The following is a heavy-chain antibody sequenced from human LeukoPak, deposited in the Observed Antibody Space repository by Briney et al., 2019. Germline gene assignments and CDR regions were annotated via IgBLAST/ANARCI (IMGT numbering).Heavy chain of an antibody. V-gene: IGHV4-39*07. CDR3: TRDLKAARRQNYYYYMDV. D-gene: IGHD2-15*01. CDR1: GGSISSSSYY. CDR2: IYYSGST. J-gene: IGHJ6*03. Sequence: PSETLSLTCTVSGGSISSSSYYWGWIRQPPGKGLEWIGSIYYSGSTYYNPSLKSRVTISVDTSKNQFSLKLNSLTTADTAVYYCTRDLKAARRQNYYYYMDVWGKGTTVTVSS.